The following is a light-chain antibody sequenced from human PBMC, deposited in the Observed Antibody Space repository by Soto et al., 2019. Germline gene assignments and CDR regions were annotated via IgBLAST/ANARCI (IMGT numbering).Light chain of an antibody. CDR1: TSNIAINY. Sequence: QSVLTQPPSVSAPPGQKVTISCSGSTSNIAINYVYWYQKVPGTAPTLLIYDNDKRPSGIPDRFSASKSGTAATLDISGLQTGDEADYYCATWDISLTAVLFGGGTKLTVL. J-gene: IGLJ3*02. CDR2: DND. CDR3: ATWDISLTAVL. V-gene: IGLV1-51*01.